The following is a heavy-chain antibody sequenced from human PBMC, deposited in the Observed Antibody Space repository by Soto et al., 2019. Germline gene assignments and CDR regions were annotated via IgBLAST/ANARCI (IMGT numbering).Heavy chain of an antibody. CDR2: IYYTGNT. V-gene: IGHV4-31*03. CDR1: GGSISSGGTGSY. J-gene: IGHJ4*02. CDR3: ASGHDAYKVRY. D-gene: IGHD1-1*01. Sequence: QVQLQESGPGLVKPSQTLSLTCTVSGGSISSGGTGSYWTWIRQLPGKGLEWIGYIYYTGNTYYNPSLKSRPTIPIDPSENQFSLKLTSVTAADTAVYFCASGHDAYKVRYWGQGTLVTVSS.